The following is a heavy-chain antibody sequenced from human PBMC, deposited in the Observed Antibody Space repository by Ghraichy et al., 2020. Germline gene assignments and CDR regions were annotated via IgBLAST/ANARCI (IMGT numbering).Heavy chain of an antibody. CDR1: GFTFNNYW. CDR3: ARYVFCGDTNCFTGSWFDA. CDR2: IKSDGSTT. V-gene: IGHV3-74*01. Sequence: GGSLRLSCAASGFTFNNYWMHWVRQAPGKGLVWVSSIKSDGSTTDYADSEKGRFTISRDNAKNTLYLQMNSMRVEDTAVYYCARYVFCGDTNCFTGSWFDAWGQGTPVTVSS. D-gene: IGHD2-21*01. J-gene: IGHJ5*02.